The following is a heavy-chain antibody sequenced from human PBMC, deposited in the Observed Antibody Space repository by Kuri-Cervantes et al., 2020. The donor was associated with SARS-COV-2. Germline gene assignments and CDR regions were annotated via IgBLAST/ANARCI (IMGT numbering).Heavy chain of an antibody. V-gene: IGHV3-33*01. Sequence: GESLKISCAASGFTFSSYGTHWVRQAPGKGLEWVALIWYDGINKYYADSVKGRFTISRDNSMNTLYLQMNSLRAEDTAVYYCARDVRYSGSYQCTSWGQGTVVTVSS. CDR1: GFTFSSYG. D-gene: IGHD1-26*01. CDR3: ARDVRYSGSYQCTS. CDR2: IWYDGINK. J-gene: IGHJ5*02.